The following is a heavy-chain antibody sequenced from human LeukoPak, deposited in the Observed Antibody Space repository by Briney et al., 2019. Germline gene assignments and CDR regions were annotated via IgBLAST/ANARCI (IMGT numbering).Heavy chain of an antibody. V-gene: IGHV3-15*01. CDR2: IKRKRDGGTP. J-gene: IGHJ5*02. CDR1: GFTFTNAW. D-gene: IGHD6-13*01. Sequence: GGSLRLSCAASGFTFTNAWMSWVRQAPGKGLGWVGRIKRKRDGGTPDSAAPVKGRFTISRDDSKDTLYLQMNSLKTEDTAVYYCTTVVAAAVNGWFDPWGQGTLVTVSS. CDR3: TTVVAAAVNGWFDP.